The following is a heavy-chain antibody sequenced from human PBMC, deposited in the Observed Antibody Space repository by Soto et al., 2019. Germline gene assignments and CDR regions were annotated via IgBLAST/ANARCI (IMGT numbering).Heavy chain of an antibody. CDR2: FDPEDGET. CDR1: GYTLTELS. V-gene: IGHV1-24*01. CDR3: ATVHTGYYYDSSGYYRY. Sequence: ASVKVSCNVSGYTLTELSMHWVRQAPGKGLEWMGGFDPEDGETIYAQKFQGRVTMTEDTSTDTAYMELSSLRSEDTAVYYCATVHTGYYYDSSGYYRYWGQGTLVTVSS. D-gene: IGHD3-22*01. J-gene: IGHJ4*02.